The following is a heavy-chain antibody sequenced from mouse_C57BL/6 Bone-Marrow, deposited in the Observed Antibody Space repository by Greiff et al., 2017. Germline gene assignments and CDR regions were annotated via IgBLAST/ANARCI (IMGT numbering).Heavy chain of an antibody. CDR2: IYPSDSET. Sequence: QVQLQQPGAELVRPGSSVKLSCKASGYTFTSYWMDWVKQRPGQGLEWIGNIYPSDSETHYNQKFKDKATLTVDKSSSTAYMQLSSLTSEDSAVYYCAIYDDYAWFAYWGQGTLVTVSA. D-gene: IGHD2-4*01. V-gene: IGHV1-61*01. J-gene: IGHJ3*01. CDR3: AIYDDYAWFAY. CDR1: GYTFTSYW.